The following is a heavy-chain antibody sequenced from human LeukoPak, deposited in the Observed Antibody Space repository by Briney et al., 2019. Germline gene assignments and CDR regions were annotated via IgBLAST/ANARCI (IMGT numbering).Heavy chain of an antibody. J-gene: IGHJ4*02. CDR2: IYYTGST. D-gene: IGHD5-24*01. CDR1: GGSLSSSSYY. Sequence: SETLSLTCTVSGGSLSSSSYYWGWLRQPPGRGLGGIGSIYYTGSTYDNPSLKSRVTISVDTSKNRFSLRLTSVPAADTAVYYCARLSRDGYNRFDYWGQGTLVTVSS. V-gene: IGHV4-39*01. CDR3: ARLSRDGYNRFDY.